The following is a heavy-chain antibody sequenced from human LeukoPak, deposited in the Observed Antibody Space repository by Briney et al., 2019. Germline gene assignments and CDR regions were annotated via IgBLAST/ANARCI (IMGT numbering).Heavy chain of an antibody. V-gene: IGHV3-21*04. Sequence: GGSLRLSCAASGFTFSSYSMNWVRQAPGKGLEWVSPISSSSSYIYYADSVKGRFTISRDNAKNSLYLQMNSLRSEDTAIYYCARDNSVGDNAWWFDPWGQGTLVTVSS. D-gene: IGHD1-26*01. CDR3: ARDNSVGDNAWWFDP. CDR2: ISSSSSYI. J-gene: IGHJ5*02. CDR1: GFTFSSYS.